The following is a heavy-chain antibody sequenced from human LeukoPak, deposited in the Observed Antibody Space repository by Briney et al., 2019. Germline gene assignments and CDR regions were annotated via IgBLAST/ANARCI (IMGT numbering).Heavy chain of an antibody. CDR3: ARDVSGDFSLDY. CDR1: GFAFNTYS. D-gene: IGHD2-21*01. CDR2: INGGSSII. J-gene: IGHJ4*02. V-gene: IGHV3-21*01. Sequence: GGSLRLSCAASGFAFNTYSMNWVRQAPGRGLEWVSAINGGSSIIHYADSVKGRFTISRDNAKNSLYLQMNSLRAEDTAVYYCARDVSGDFSLDYWGQGTLVTVSS.